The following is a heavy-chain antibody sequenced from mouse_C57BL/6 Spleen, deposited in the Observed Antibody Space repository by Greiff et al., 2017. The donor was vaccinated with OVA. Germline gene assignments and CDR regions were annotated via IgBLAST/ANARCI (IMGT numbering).Heavy chain of an antibody. D-gene: IGHD3-2*02. CDR2: INPNYGTT. CDR1: GYSFTDYN. J-gene: IGHJ3*01. Sequence: VQLQQSGPELVKPGASVKISCKASGYSFTDYNMNWVKQSNGKSLEWIGVINPNYGTTSYNQKFKGKATLTVDQSSSTAYMQLNSLTSEDSAVYYGERGSSGYAQGLFAYWGQGTLVTVSA. CDR3: ERGSSGYAQGLFAY. V-gene: IGHV1-39*01.